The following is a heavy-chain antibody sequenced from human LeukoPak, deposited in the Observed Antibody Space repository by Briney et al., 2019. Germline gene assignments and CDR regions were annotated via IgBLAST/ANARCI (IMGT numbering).Heavy chain of an antibody. CDR2: VYSSGST. Sequence: SETLSLTCTLSGGSISSGSYYWSWIRQPAGKGLEWIGRVYSSGSTNYNPSLKSRVSISVDTSKNQFSLRLSSVTAADTAVYYCARGGYCGGDCYFYYWGQGTLVTVSS. V-gene: IGHV4-61*02. D-gene: IGHD2-21*02. CDR1: GGSISSGSYY. CDR3: ARGGYCGGDCYFYY. J-gene: IGHJ4*02.